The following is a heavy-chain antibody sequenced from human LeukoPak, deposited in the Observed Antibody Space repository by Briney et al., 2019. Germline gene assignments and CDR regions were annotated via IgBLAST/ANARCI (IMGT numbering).Heavy chain of an antibody. J-gene: IGHJ4*02. Sequence: ASVKVSCKAAGYTFTNYAISWVRQAPGQGLEWMGWISAYNGNTNYAQKFQGRVTMTTDTSTSTAYMELRSLRSDDTAVYYCARRYENYDFWSGPLKTEFYFDYWGQGTLVTVSS. CDR2: ISAYNGNT. V-gene: IGHV1-18*01. CDR1: GYTFTNYA. D-gene: IGHD3-3*01. CDR3: ARRYENYDFWSGPLKTEFYFDY.